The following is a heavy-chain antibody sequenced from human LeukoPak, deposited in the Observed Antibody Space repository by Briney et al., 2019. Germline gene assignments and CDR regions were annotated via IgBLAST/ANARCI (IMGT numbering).Heavy chain of an antibody. D-gene: IGHD3-10*01. J-gene: IGHJ4*02. V-gene: IGHV3-23*01. CDR3: AKDSFRVITMVRGVSDY. CDR1: GFTFSSYG. CDR2: ISGSGGST. Sequence: GGTLRLSCAASGFTFSSYGMSRVRQAPGKGLEWVSAISGSGGSTYYADSVKGRFTISRDNSKNTLYLQMNSLRAEDTAVYYCAKDSFRVITMVRGVSDYWGQGTLVTVSS.